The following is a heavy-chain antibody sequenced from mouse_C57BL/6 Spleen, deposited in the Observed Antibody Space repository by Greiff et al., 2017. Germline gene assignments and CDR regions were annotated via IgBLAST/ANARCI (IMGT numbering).Heavy chain of an antibody. CDR3: AIYYDYYFDY. CDR2: INPNYGTT. CDR1: GYSFTDYN. D-gene: IGHD2-4*01. J-gene: IGHJ2*01. V-gene: IGHV1-39*01. Sequence: VHVKQSGPELVKPGASVKISCKASGYSFTDYNMNWVKQSNGKSLEWIGVINPNYGTTSYNQKFKGKATLTVGQSTSTAYMQLNSLPSEDSAVYYCAIYYDYYFDYWGQGTTLTVSS.